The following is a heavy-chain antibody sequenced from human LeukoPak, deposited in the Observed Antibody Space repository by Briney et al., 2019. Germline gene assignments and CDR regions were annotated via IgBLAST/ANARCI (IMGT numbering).Heavy chain of an antibody. CDR1: GGSISSYY. Sequence: PSETLSLTCTVSGGSISSYYWSWIRQPPGKGLEWIGYIYYSRSTNYNPSLKSRVTISVDTSKNQFSLKLSSVTAADTAVYYCASLSNPRSYYYYYGMDVWGQGTTVTVSS. CDR3: ASLSNPRSYYYYYGMDV. CDR2: IYYSRST. D-gene: IGHD4-11*01. V-gene: IGHV4-59*08. J-gene: IGHJ6*02.